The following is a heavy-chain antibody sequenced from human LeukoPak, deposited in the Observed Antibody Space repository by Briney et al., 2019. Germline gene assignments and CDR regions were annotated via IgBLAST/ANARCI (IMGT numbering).Heavy chain of an antibody. CDR1: GYTFTGYY. CDR3: ARDLIGYCSGGSCSYNWFDP. D-gene: IGHD2-15*01. J-gene: IGHJ5*02. CDR2: MNPNSGGT. V-gene: IGHV1-2*02. Sequence: ASVKVSCKASGYTFTGYYMHWVRQAPGQGLEWMGWMNPNSGGTNYAQKFQGRVTMTRDTSISTAYMELSRLRSDDTAVYYCARDLIGYCSGGSCSYNWFDPWGQGTLVTVSS.